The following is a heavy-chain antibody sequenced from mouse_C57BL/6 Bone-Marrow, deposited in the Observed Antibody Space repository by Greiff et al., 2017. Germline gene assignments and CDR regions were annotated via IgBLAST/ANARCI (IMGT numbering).Heavy chain of an antibody. J-gene: IGHJ2*01. V-gene: IGHV14-3*01. Sequence: EVQLKQSVAELVRPGASVKLSCTASGFNIKNTYMHCVKQRPEQGLEWIGRIDPANGNTKYAPKFQGKATITADTSSNTAYLQLSSLTSEDTAIYYCARYHYSNYDYFDYWGQGTTLTVSS. D-gene: IGHD2-5*01. CDR2: IDPANGNT. CDR3: ARYHYSNYDYFDY. CDR1: GFNIKNTY.